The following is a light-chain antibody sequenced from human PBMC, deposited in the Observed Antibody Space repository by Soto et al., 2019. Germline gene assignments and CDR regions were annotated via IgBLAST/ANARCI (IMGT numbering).Light chain of an antibody. V-gene: IGKV1-39*01. CDR2: AAS. CDR1: QSSSTY. J-gene: IGKJ1*01. Sequence: DIPMTQSPSSLSASVGDRVTITCRASQSSSTYLNWYQQKPGKAPKVLIFAASTLQSGVPSRFSGSGSGTDFTLTVTSLQPEDFATYYCQQSYSSPWTFGQGTRVEIK. CDR3: QQSYSSPWT.